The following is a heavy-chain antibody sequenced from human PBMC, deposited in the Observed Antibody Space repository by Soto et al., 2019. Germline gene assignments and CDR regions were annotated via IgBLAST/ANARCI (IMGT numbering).Heavy chain of an antibody. V-gene: IGHV4-30-2*01. CDR1: GGSISSGGYS. CDR2: ISHSGST. Sequence: QLQLQESGSGLVKPSQTLSLTCAVSGGSISSGGYSWSWIRQPPGKGLECIGYISHSGSTYINPSLKSRVYVSVVRSKNQFALKLSSVTAADTAVYYCATVPDRWGQGTLVSVSS. D-gene: IGHD2-2*01. CDR3: ATVPDR. J-gene: IGHJ5*02.